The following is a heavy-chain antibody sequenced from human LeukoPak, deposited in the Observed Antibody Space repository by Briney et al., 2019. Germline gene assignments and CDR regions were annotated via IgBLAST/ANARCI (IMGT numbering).Heavy chain of an antibody. CDR2: ISGSGSNT. CDR3: AKLVEKGHYDFWSGYPSWFDP. V-gene: IGHV3-23*01. J-gene: IGHJ5*02. Sequence: GGSLRLSCAASGFTFSSYGMSWVRQAPGKGLEWVSPISGSGSNTYYADSVKGRFTISRDNSKNTLYLQMNSLRAEDTAVYYCAKLVEKGHYDFWSGYPSWFDPWGQGTLVIVSS. D-gene: IGHD3-3*01. CDR1: GFTFSSYG.